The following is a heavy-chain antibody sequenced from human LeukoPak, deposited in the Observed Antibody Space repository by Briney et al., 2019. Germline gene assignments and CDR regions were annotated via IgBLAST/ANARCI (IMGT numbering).Heavy chain of an antibody. CDR3: ASGPPFLKYFEY. D-gene: IGHD3-3*01. CDR1: GFTFSTYV. Sequence: PGGSLRLSRAASGFTFSTYVMNWFRQAPGKGLEWGSTISVGAEYIFYADSVKGRFTISRDDSNNALYLQMHSLRAEDTALYYCASGPPFLKYFEYWGQGTLVTVSS. J-gene: IGHJ4*02. CDR2: ISVGAEYI. V-gene: IGHV3-23*01.